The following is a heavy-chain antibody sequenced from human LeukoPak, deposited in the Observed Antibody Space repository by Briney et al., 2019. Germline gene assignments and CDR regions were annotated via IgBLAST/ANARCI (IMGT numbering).Heavy chain of an antibody. CDR1: GGAFSGYY. CDR3: ARGVWFDP. CDR2: INHSGST. J-gene: IGHJ5*02. V-gene: IGHV4-34*01. Sequence: MPSETLSLTCAVYGGAFSGYYWSWIRQPPGKGLEWIGEINHSGSTNYNPSLKSRVTISVDTSKNQFSLKLSSVTAADTAVYYCARGVWFDPWGQGTLVTVSS.